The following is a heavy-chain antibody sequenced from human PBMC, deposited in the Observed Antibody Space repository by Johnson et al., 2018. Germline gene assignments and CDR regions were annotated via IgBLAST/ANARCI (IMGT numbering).Heavy chain of an antibody. D-gene: IGHD5-24*01. CDR3: ATVVMATKDYYYYMNV. V-gene: IGHV3-66*02. CDR2: IYSGGST. CDR1: GFTVRNNY. J-gene: IGHJ6*03. Sequence: VQLVQSGGDLVQPGGSLRLSCAASGFTVRNNYMTWVRQAPGKGLEWVSVIYSGGSTYYADSVKGRFTISRDNSKKKLYLQMNSLRTEDTAVYYFATVVMATKDYYYYMNVWGKGTTVTVSS.